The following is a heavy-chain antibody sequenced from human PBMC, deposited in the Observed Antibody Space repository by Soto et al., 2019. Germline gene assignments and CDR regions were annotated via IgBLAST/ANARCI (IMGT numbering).Heavy chain of an antibody. CDR3: ARDDCISTSCYVGY. CDR1: GFTFSSYA. V-gene: IGHV3-30-3*01. Sequence: PGGSLRLSCAASGFTFSSYAMHWVRQAPGKGLEWVAVISHDGSNKYYADNVKGRFTISRDNSKNTLNLKMKSLRAEDTAEYYCARDDCISTSCYVGYWGQGTLVTV. J-gene: IGHJ4*02. D-gene: IGHD2-2*01. CDR2: ISHDGSNK.